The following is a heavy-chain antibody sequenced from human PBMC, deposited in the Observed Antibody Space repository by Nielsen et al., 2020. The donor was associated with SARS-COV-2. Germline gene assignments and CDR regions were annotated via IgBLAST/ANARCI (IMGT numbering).Heavy chain of an antibody. D-gene: IGHD3-3*01. CDR2: IWYDGSNE. CDR3: ARLSNFWSGYNDY. Sequence: GESLKISCAASGLTFSTYVMHWVRQAPGKGLEWVAGIWYDGSNENYAESVKGRFTISRDNSKNTLFLQMDSLTADDTAVYFCARLSNFWSGYNDYWGQGTLVIVSS. CDR1: GLTFSTYV. J-gene: IGHJ4*02. V-gene: IGHV3-33*08.